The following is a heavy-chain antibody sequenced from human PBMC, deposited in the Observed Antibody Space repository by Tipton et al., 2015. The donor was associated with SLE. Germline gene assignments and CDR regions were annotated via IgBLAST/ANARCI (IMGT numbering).Heavy chain of an antibody. J-gene: IGHJ6*02. D-gene: IGHD3-10*01. CDR2: IRYDGTNQ. V-gene: IGHV3-30*02. Sequence: SLRLSCAASGFSFRSFGMHWVRQAPGKGLEWVAFIRYDGTNQYYADSVKGRFTISRDNSENTVHLQMNSLRTEDTAVYYCAREVGGGSGSSYYYYCGMDVWGQGTTVTVSS. CDR3: AREVGGGSGSSYYYYCGMDV. CDR1: GFSFRSFG.